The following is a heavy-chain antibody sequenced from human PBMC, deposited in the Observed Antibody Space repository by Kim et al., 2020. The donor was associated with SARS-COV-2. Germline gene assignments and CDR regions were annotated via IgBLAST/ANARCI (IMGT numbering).Heavy chain of an antibody. Sequence: SETLSLTCTVSGGSISSYYWSWIRQPPGKGLEWIGYIYYSGSTNYNPSLKSRVTISVDTSKNQFSLKLSSVTAADTAVYYCARYHSSGYWFDPWGQGTLVTVSS. CDR1: GGSISSYY. V-gene: IGHV4-59*01. CDR3: ARYHSSGYWFDP. D-gene: IGHD6-19*01. CDR2: IYYSGST. J-gene: IGHJ5*02.